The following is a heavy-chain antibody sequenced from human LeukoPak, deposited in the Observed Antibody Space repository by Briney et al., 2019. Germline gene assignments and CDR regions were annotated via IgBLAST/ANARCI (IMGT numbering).Heavy chain of an antibody. CDR1: GFTFSSYS. D-gene: IGHD4-17*01. CDR3: ARAGAIKSVTTGAFDI. Sequence: PGGSLRLSCAASGFTFSSYSMNWVRQAPGKGLEWVSSISSSSSYIYYADSVKGRFTISRDNAKNSLYLQMNSLRAEDTAVYYCARAGAIKSVTTGAFDIWGQGTMVTVSS. J-gene: IGHJ3*02. V-gene: IGHV3-21*01. CDR2: ISSSSSYI.